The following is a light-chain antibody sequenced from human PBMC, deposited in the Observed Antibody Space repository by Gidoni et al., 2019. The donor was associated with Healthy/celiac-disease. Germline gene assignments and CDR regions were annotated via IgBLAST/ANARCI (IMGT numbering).Light chain of an antibody. CDR1: QSVSSN. V-gene: IGKV3-15*01. CDR3: QQYNSSPRT. Sequence: EIVMTQFPATLSASPGERATLSCRASQSVSSNLAWYQQKPGQAPRLLIYGASTRATGIPARFSGSGSGTEFTLTISSLQSEDFAVYYCQQYNSSPRTFGQGTKVEIK. J-gene: IGKJ1*01. CDR2: GAS.